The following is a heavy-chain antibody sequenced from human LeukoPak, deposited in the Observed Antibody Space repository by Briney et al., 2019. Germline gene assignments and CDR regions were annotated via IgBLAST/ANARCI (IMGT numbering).Heavy chain of an antibody. CDR2: IIPIFGTA. D-gene: IGHD5-18*01. V-gene: IGHV1-69*05. Sequence: ASVKVSCKASGGTFSSYAISWVRQAPGQGLEWMGGIIPIFGTANYAQKFQGRVTITTDESTSTAYMELSSLRSEDTAVYYCARVGGYRYGYDAFDIWGQGTMVTVSS. J-gene: IGHJ3*02. CDR3: ARVGGYRYGYDAFDI. CDR1: GGTFSSYA.